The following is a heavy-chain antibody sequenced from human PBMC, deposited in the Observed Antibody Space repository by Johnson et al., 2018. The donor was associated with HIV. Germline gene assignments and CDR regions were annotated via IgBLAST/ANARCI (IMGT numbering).Heavy chain of an antibody. CDR3: ARDTKSGSYREGTGAFDI. V-gene: IGHV3-23*04. J-gene: IGHJ3*02. CDR1: GFTFSSYG. D-gene: IGHD3-10*01. CDR2: ISGSGGRT. Sequence: EVQLVESGGGLVQPGGSLRLSCAAPGFTFSSYGMHWVRQAPGKGLEWVSAISGSGGRTYYADSVKGRFTISRDNSKNTLYLQMNSLRPEDMAVYYCARDTKSGSYREGTGAFDIWGQGTMVTVSS.